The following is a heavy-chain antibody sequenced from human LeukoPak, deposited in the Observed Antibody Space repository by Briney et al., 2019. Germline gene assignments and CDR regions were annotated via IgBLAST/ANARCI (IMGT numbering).Heavy chain of an antibody. J-gene: IGHJ6*03. CDR3: ATAARKVIPFRTFHFYYMDV. D-gene: IGHD2-21*01. Sequence: ASVKVSCKVAGYTLTELSIHWVRQTGGKGLEWMGAFDREDAETMYAQKFQGRLTMTEDTSTDTAYMELSSLTSEDTAVYYCATAARKVIPFRTFHFYYMDVWGKGTTVTVSS. V-gene: IGHV1-24*01. CDR2: FDREDAET. CDR1: GYTLTELS.